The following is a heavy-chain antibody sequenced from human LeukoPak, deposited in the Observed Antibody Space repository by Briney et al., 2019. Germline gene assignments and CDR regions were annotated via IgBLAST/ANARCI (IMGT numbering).Heavy chain of an antibody. J-gene: IGHJ5*02. CDR2: IYPGDSDT. V-gene: IGHV5-51*01. Sequence: GESLKISCKGSGYSFSTYWIGWVRQMAGKGLEWMGIIYPGDSDTRYSPSFQGQVTISADKSTSTAYLQWSSLKASDTAMYYCARHGQQQLENWFDPWGQGTLVTVSS. D-gene: IGHD6-13*01. CDR1: GYSFSTYW. CDR3: ARHGQQQLENWFDP.